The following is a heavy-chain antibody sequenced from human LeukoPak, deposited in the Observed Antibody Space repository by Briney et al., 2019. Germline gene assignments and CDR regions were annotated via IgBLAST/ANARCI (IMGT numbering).Heavy chain of an antibody. CDR2: INHSGST. Sequence: SETLSLTCAVYGGSFSGYYWSWIRQPPGKGLEWIGEINHSGSTNYNPSLKSRVTISVDTSKNQFSLKLSSVTAEDTAVYYCARAYGSGSYKYYYYYMDVWGKGTTVTISS. J-gene: IGHJ6*03. V-gene: IGHV4-34*01. D-gene: IGHD3-10*01. CDR1: GGSFSGYY. CDR3: ARAYGSGSYKYYYYYMDV.